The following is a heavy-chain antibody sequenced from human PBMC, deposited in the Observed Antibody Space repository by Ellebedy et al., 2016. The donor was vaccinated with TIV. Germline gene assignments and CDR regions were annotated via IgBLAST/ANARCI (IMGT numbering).Heavy chain of an antibody. CDR1: GFTFSSYA. J-gene: IGHJ4*02. CDR2: ISSSSSYI. CDR3: AREGSVDTAMESDY. D-gene: IGHD5-18*01. V-gene: IGHV3-21*01. Sequence: GGSLRLXXAASGFTFSSYAMSWVRQAPGKGLEWVSSISSSSSYIYYADSVKGRFTISRDNAKNSLYLQMNSLRAEDTAVYYCAREGSVDTAMESDYWGQGTLVTVSS.